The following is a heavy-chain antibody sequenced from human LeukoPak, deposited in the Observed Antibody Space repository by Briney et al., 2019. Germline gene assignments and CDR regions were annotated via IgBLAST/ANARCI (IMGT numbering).Heavy chain of an antibody. D-gene: IGHD5-18*01. V-gene: IGHV4-39*01. CDR1: GVSISSSNSY. Sequence: TSETLSLTCTVSGVSISSSNSYWGWIRQPPGKGLEWIVSIYYSGNTYYNASLKSQVSISIDTSKNQFSLKLTSVTAADTAVYYCAGSKTRIQLWRRRNWFDPWGQGTLVTVSS. J-gene: IGHJ5*02. CDR2: IYYSGNT. CDR3: AGSKTRIQLWRRRNWFDP.